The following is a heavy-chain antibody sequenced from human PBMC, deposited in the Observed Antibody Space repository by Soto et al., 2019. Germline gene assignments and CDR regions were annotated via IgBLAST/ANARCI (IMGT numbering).Heavy chain of an antibody. CDR1: GFTFSSYW. J-gene: IGHJ6*02. CDR3: ARGYCSSTSCYMPTGGMDV. D-gene: IGHD2-2*02. Sequence: EVQLVESGGGLVQPGGSLRLSCAASGFTFSSYWMHWVRQAPGKGLVWVSRINSDGSSATNADSVKGRFTISRDNAKHTLYLQMNSLRAEDTAVYYCARGYCSSTSCYMPTGGMDVWGQGTTVTVSS. V-gene: IGHV3-74*01. CDR2: INSDGSSA.